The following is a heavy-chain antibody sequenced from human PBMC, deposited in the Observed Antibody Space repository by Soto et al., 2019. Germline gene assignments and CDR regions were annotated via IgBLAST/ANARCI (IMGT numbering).Heavy chain of an antibody. V-gene: IGHV3-49*03. CDR3: TRDGIAAAGTYYYYYGMDV. CDR2: IRSKAYGGTT. D-gene: IGHD6-13*01. CDR1: GFTFGDYA. Sequence: GGSLRLSCTASGFTFGDYAMSWFRQAPGKGLEWVGFIRSKAYGGTTEYAASVKGRFTISRDDSKSIAYLQMNSLKTEDTAVYYCTRDGIAAAGTYYYYYGMDVWGQGTTVTVSS. J-gene: IGHJ6*02.